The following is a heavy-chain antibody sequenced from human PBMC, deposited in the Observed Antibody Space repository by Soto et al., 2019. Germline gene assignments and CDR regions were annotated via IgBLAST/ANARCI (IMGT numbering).Heavy chain of an antibody. CDR1: GYTFTGYY. CDR2: INPNSGGT. CDR3: ARASRDRGGGHYYGFFPVYSGMDV. Sequence: ASVKVSCKASGYTFTGYYMHWVRQAPGQGLEWMGWINPNSGGTNYAQKFQGWVTMTRDTSKNQFSLKLSSVTAADTAVYYCARASRDRGGGHYYGFFPVYSGMDVWGQGTTVTVSS. J-gene: IGHJ6*02. V-gene: IGHV1-2*04. D-gene: IGHD3-10*01.